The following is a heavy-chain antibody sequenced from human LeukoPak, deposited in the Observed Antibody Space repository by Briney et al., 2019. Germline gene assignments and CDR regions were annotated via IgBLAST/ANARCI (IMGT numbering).Heavy chain of an antibody. J-gene: IGHJ3*02. CDR3: ASPDYDIWGAFDI. D-gene: IGHD3-9*01. CDR1: GGSISSSSYY. Sequence: SETLSLTCTVSGGSISSSSYYWGWIRQPPGKGLEWIGSIYYSGSTYYNPSLKSRVTISVDTSKNQFSLKLSSVTAADTAVYYCASPDYDIWGAFDIWGQGTMVTVSS. CDR2: IYYSGST. V-gene: IGHV4-39*07.